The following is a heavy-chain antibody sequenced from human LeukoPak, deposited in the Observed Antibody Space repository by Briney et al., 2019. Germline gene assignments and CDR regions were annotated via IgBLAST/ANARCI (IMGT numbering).Heavy chain of an antibody. CDR1: GFTFSSYW. J-gene: IGHJ6*03. CDR2: IKQDGSEK. D-gene: IGHD3-10*01. CDR3: ARDTYYYGSGSYRGYYYYYYVDV. V-gene: IGHV3-7*01. Sequence: GGSLRLSCAASGFTFSSYWMSWVRQAPGKGLEWVANIKQDGSEKYYVDSVKGRFTISRDNAKNSLYLQMNSLRAEDTAVYYCARDTYYYGSGSYRGYYYYYYVDVWGKGTTVTVSS.